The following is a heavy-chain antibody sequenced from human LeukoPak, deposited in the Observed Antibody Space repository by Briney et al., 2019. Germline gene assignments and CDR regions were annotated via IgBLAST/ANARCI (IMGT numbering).Heavy chain of an antibody. D-gene: IGHD6-19*01. Sequence: SETLSLTCTVSGGSISSGGYYWSWIRQHPGKGLEWIGYIYYSGSTYYNPSLKSRVTISVDTSKNQFSLKLSSVTAADTAVYYCARRASYSSGWYIGYWGQGTLVTVSS. CDR1: GGSISSGGYY. CDR3: ARRASYSSGWYIGY. V-gene: IGHV4-31*03. CDR2: IYYSGST. J-gene: IGHJ4*02.